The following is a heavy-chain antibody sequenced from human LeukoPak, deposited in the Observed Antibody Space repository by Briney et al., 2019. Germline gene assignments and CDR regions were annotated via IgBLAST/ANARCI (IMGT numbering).Heavy chain of an antibody. Sequence: PGGSLRLSCAASGFTFRNYAMSWVRQAPGKGLEWVSAISGSGGSTYYADSVKGRFTISRDNSKNTLYLQMNSLRAEDTAVYYCAKDKRITMVRGVIAPFDYWGQGTLVTVSS. D-gene: IGHD3-10*01. CDR1: GFTFRNYA. CDR2: ISGSGGST. J-gene: IGHJ4*02. V-gene: IGHV3-23*01. CDR3: AKDKRITMVRGVIAPFDY.